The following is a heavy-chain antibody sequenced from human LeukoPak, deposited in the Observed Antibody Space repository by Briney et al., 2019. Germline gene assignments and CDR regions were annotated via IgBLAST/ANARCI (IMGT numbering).Heavy chain of an antibody. V-gene: IGHV3-9*01. CDR1: GFTFDDYA. CDR2: ITWNSRGI. J-gene: IGHJ4*02. D-gene: IGHD6-6*01. CDR3: VKAPNSYGSSRTFFEF. Sequence: PGRSLRLSCAVSGFTFDDYAMHWVRQGPGGGLEWVSGITWNSRGIDYADSVKGRFTISRDNAKNFLFLQMNSLRAEDTALYYCVKAPNSYGSSRTFFEFWGQGTLVTVSS.